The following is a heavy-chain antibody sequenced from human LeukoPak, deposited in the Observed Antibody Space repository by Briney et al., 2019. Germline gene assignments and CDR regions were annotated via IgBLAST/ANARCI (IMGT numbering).Heavy chain of an antibody. D-gene: IGHD3-22*01. CDR3: ASVGSDYYDSSGYYAIDY. Sequence: SETLSLTCTVSGGSISSGGYYWSRIRQHPGKGLEWIGYIYYSGSTYYNPSLKSRVTISVDTSKNQFSLKLSSVTAADTAVYYCASVGSDYYDSSGYYAIDYWGQGTLVTVSS. CDR1: GGSISSGGYY. J-gene: IGHJ4*02. CDR2: IYYSGST. V-gene: IGHV4-31*03.